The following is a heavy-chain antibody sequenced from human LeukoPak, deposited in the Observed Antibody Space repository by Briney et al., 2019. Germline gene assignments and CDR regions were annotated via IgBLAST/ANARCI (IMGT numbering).Heavy chain of an antibody. D-gene: IGHD3-22*01. CDR2: IYYSGST. Sequence: SETLSLTCTVSGGSISSSSYYWGWIRQPPGKGLEWIGSIYYSGSTYYNPSLKSRVTISVDTSKNQFSLKLSSVTAADTAVYYCARHFYYDSSGYYWSYFDYWGQGTLVTVSS. CDR3: ARHFYYDSSGYYWSYFDY. CDR1: GGSISSSSYY. V-gene: IGHV4-39*07. J-gene: IGHJ4*02.